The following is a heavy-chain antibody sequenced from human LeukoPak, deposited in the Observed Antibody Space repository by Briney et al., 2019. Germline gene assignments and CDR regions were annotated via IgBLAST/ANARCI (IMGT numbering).Heavy chain of an antibody. CDR1: GGTFSSYA. Sequence: SVKVSYKASGGTFSSYAISWVRQAPGLGLEWMGRIIPIFGIANYAQKFQGRVTITADKSTSTAYMELSSLRSEDTAVYYCARDRRAVAFYSNWFDPWGQGTLVTVSS. CDR2: IIPIFGIA. D-gene: IGHD6-19*01. CDR3: ARDRRAVAFYSNWFDP. V-gene: IGHV1-69*04. J-gene: IGHJ5*02.